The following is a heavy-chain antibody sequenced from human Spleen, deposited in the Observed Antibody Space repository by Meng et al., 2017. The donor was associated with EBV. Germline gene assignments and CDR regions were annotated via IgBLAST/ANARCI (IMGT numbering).Heavy chain of an antibody. CDR1: GGSVSSTSYY. CDR2: VYYSGST. D-gene: IGHD3-10*01. CDR3: ARENPARGNWFDP. V-gene: IGHV4-61*01. J-gene: IGHJ5*02. Sequence: QVQLQESGPGLVKPSGTLSLTCTVSGGSVSSTSYYWSWIRWPPGKRLEWIGYVYYSGSTNYNPSLKSRVTIAVDTSKNQFSLNLYSVTAADTAVYYCARENPARGNWFDPWGQGALVTVSS.